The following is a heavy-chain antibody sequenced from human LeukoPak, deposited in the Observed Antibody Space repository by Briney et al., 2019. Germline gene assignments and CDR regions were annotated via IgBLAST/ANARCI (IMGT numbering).Heavy chain of an antibody. CDR1: GLTFSNYW. CDR3: ARGGWEGIDY. CDR2: IKKDGGEK. D-gene: IGHD1-26*01. Sequence: GGYLRLSCAASGLTFSNYWMSWVRQAPGKGLEWVANIKKDGGEKYYVDSVKGRFTISRHNTKNSLYLQMNSLRAEDTAVYYCARGGWEGIDYWGQGTLVTVSS. V-gene: IGHV3-7*01. J-gene: IGHJ4*02.